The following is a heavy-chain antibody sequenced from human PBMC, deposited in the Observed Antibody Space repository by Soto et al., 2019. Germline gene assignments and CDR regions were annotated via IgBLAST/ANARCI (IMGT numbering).Heavy chain of an antibody. CDR1: GYTFTSYY. V-gene: IGHV1-46*01. CDR2: INPSGGST. Sequence: QVQLVQSGAEVKKPGASVKVSCKASGYTFTSYYMHWVRQAPGQGLEWMGIINPSGGSTSYAQKFQGRVTMTRDTSTSTVYMELSSLRSEDTAVYYCARAVWDSGTPSGGQLLDYWGQGTLVTVSS. CDR3: ARAVWDSGTPSGGQLLDY. J-gene: IGHJ4*02. D-gene: IGHD1-26*01.